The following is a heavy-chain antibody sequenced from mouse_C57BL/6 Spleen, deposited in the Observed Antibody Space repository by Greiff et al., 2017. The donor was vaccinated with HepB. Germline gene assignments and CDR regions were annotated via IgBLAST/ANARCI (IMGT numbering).Heavy chain of an antibody. CDR2: ISGGGGNT. J-gene: IGHJ2*01. CDR1: GFTFSSYT. D-gene: IGHD1-1*01. V-gene: IGHV5-9*01. CDR3: ARHSTVVPLDY. Sequence: EVKVVESGGGLVKPGGSLKLSCAASGFTFSSYTMSWVRQTPEKRLEWVATISGGGGNTYYPDSVKGRFTISRDNAKNTLYLQMSSLRSEDTALYYCARHSTVVPLDYWGQGTTLTVSS.